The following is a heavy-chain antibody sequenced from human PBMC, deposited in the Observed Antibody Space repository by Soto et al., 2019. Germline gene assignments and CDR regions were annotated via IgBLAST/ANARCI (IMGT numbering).Heavy chain of an antibody. CDR2: MNPNSGNT. V-gene: IGHV1-8*01. CDR1: GYTFTSYD. J-gene: IGHJ4*02. CDR3: ARGLSHNCYGSGESDY. Sequence: QVQLVQSGAEVKKPGASVKVSCKASGYTFTSYDINWVRQATGQGLEWMGWMNPNSGNTGYAQKFEGRVTMTRNTSISTAYMELSSLRSEDTAVYYCARGLSHNCYGSGESDYWGQGTLVTVSS. D-gene: IGHD3-10*01.